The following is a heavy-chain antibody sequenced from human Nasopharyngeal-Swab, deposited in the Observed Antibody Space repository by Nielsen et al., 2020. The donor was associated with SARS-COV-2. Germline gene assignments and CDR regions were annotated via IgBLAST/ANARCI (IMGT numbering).Heavy chain of an antibody. CDR1: GGTFSSYA. V-gene: IGHV1-69*04. Sequence: SVKVSCKASGGTFSSYAISWVRQAPGQGLEWLGRIIPILGIANYAQKFQGRVTITADKSTSTAYMELSSLRSEDTAVYYCARDLGDYGGKGFGYWGQGTLVTVSS. CDR2: IIPILGIA. D-gene: IGHD4-23*01. J-gene: IGHJ4*02. CDR3: ARDLGDYGGKGFGY.